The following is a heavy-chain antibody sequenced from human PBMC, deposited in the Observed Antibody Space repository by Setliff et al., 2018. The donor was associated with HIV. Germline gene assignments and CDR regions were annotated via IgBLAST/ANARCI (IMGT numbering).Heavy chain of an antibody. D-gene: IGHD1-26*01. CDR2: IWSDGSNK. CDR1: GITFSDQW. V-gene: IGHV3-33*06. CDR3: AKASGSYYRGDAFDI. J-gene: IGHJ3*02. Sequence: PGGSLRLSCAASGITFSDQWMTWFRQPPGKGLEWVAVIWSDGSNKYYADSVKGRFTISRDNAKNTLYLQMNSLRAEDTAVYYCAKASGSYYRGDAFDIWGQGTMVTVSS.